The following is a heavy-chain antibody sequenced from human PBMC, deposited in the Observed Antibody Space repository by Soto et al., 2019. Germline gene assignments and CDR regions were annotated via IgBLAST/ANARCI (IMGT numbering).Heavy chain of an antibody. Sequence: QLQLQESGSGLVKPSQTLSLTCAVSGGSISSGGYSWSWTRQPPGKGLEWIWYIYHSGSTYYHPSLKYRATISVYRPKLQFSRHLRSVTAAHTAVYYCDRVQYVWGQGTTVTFSS. CDR2: IYHSGST. CDR1: GGSISSGGYS. D-gene: IGHD4-4*01. J-gene: IGHJ6*02. CDR3: DRVQYV. V-gene: IGHV4-30-2*01.